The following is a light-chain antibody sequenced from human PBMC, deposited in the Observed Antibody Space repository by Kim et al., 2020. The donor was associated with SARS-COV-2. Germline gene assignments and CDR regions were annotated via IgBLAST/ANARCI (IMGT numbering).Light chain of an antibody. J-gene: IGKJ2*01. CDR1: ERISTDY. CDR2: ATS. V-gene: IGKV3-20*01. Sequence: EIVLTQSPGTLALSPGERATLSCRAGERISTDYLAWYQKKRGQAPRLLIYATSTRVSGIPDRFSGSGFGTDFTLTISRLEPEDLAVYYCQHYASSPYTFGQGTKLEI. CDR3: QHYASSPYT.